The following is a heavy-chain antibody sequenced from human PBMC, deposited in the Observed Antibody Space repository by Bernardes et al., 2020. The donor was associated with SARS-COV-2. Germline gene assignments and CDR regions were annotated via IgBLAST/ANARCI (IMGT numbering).Heavy chain of an antibody. CDR3: AKDRSPTRHVGSLWSGYESPNYYCAMDV. CDR1: GFTFRSSS. D-gene: IGHD3-3*01. V-gene: IGHV3-21*01. Sequence: GGSLLLSCAASGFTFRSSSMNWVRQAPGPGLAWVSSLSSSSSNLYYADSVKGRFTISRDNAKNSLYLQMNSLRAEDTAVYYCAKDRSPTRHVGSLWSGYESPNYYCAMDVWGQGATVTGSS. J-gene: IGHJ6*02. CDR2: LSSSSSNL.